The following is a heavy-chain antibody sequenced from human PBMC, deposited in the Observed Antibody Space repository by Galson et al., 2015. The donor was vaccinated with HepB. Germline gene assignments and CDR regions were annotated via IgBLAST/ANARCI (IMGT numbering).Heavy chain of an antibody. D-gene: IGHD2-15*01. V-gene: IGHV3-74*01. J-gene: IGHJ6*02. CDR2: INSDGSAT. CDR1: GFTFTNYW. Sequence: SLRLSCAASGFTFTNYWMHWLRQAPGKGLVWVSRINSDGSATNYADSVKGRFTISRDNSKNTLYLQMNSLRADDTAVYYCASGAYCSGGNCSPSYYNGMDVWVQGTTVTISS. CDR3: ASGAYCSGGNCSPSYYNGMDV.